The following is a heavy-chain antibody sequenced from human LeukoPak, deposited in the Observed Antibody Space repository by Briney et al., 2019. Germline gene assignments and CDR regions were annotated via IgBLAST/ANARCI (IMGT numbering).Heavy chain of an antibody. D-gene: IGHD3-10*01. Sequence: SQTLSLTCAISGDSVSSNSAAWNWIRQSPSRGLEWLGRTYYRSKWYNNYALSVKSRMTINPDTSKNQFSLHLNPVTPEDTAVYYCARSGFGEPASDYWGQGTLVTVSS. V-gene: IGHV6-1*01. CDR2: TYYRSKWYN. CDR1: GDSVSSNSAA. J-gene: IGHJ4*02. CDR3: ARSGFGEPASDY.